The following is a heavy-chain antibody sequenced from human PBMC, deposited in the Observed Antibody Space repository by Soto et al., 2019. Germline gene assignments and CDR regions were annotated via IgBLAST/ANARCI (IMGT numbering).Heavy chain of an antibody. D-gene: IGHD5-12*01. Sequence: QVQLQEWGPGLVKPSETVSVTCTVSGGSVSSRSHFWSRIRQPPGGGLQWIGYIFYSGSTNYNPSLKSRATLSVDTSRNQFSLRLTSVTAADTAFYYCARYDAESGSNKIDPWGQGTLVTVSS. CDR2: IFYSGST. J-gene: IGHJ5*02. CDR3: ARYDAESGSNKIDP. CDR1: GGSVSSRSHF. V-gene: IGHV4-61*01.